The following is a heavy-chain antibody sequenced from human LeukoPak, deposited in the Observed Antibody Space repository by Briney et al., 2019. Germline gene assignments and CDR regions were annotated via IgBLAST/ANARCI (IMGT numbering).Heavy chain of an antibody. CDR3: ARFALGSIYHFDY. CDR2: INPNSGGT. J-gene: IGHJ4*02. Sequence: ASVKVSCKASGYTFTAYYLHWVRQAPGQGLEWMGRINPNSGGTNYAQKLQGRVTMTRDTSISTAYMELSGLKSDDTAVYYCARFALGSIYHFDYWGQGTLVTVSS. D-gene: IGHD2-15*01. CDR1: GYTFTAYY. V-gene: IGHV1-2*06.